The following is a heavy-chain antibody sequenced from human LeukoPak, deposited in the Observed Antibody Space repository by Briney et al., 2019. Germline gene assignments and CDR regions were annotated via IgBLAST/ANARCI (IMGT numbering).Heavy chain of an antibody. CDR1: GGTFSSYA. CDR2: IIPIFCTA. CDR3: ARDSAPMTTVVTPELGSFDE. Sequence: VASVTVSCKASGGTFSSYAISWVRQAPGQGLEWMGRIIPIFCTANYAQTFQGRVTITADKSTRTAYMELSSLRYEDTAVYYCARDSAPMTTVVTPELGSFDEWGQGSLVTVSS. D-gene: IGHD4-23*01. J-gene: IGHJ4*02. V-gene: IGHV1-69*06.